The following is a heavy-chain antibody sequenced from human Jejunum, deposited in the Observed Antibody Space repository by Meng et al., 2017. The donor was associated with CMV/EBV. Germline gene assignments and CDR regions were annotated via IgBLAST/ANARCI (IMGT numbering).Heavy chain of an antibody. Sequence: QVQLREAGPGPVKPSQTLSLTCSVSGGSIGSGDYYWSWIRQPPGKGLEWIGYIHDTGSTYYNPSLKSRVDISLGTSRNHFSLTLSSVTAEDTAVYFCARGSIFVSFDSWGQGTLVTVSS. V-gene: IGHV4-30-4*08. D-gene: IGHD3-3*01. J-gene: IGHJ4*02. CDR1: GGSIGSGDYY. CDR3: ARGSIFVSFDS. CDR2: IHDTGST.